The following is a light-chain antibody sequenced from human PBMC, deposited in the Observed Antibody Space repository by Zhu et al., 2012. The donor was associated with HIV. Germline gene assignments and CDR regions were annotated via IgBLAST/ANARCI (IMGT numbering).Light chain of an antibody. CDR2: DTS. J-gene: IGKJ4*01. CDR3: QQRSNWPLT. V-gene: IGKV3-11*01. Sequence: IVLTQSPGTLSLSPGERATVSCRASRSVRSFLAWYQQKPGQAPRLLIYDTSKRAAGIPARFSGSGSETDFTLTISSLEPEDFALYYCQQRSNWPLTFGGGTKVEIK. CDR1: RSVRSF.